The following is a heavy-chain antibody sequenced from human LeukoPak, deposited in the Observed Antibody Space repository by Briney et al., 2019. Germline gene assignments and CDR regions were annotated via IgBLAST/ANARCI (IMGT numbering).Heavy chain of an antibody. J-gene: IGHJ4*02. CDR3: ARERLELLLLYFFAY. V-gene: IGHV3-21*01. CDR2: ISSSSGSYK. CDR1: GFTFGDYG. D-gene: IGHD1-7*01. Sequence: PGGSLRLSCAASGFTFGDYGMTWVRQAPGKGLEWVSSISSSSGSYKHYADSVKGRFTISRDNAKNSLYLLMDSLRAEDTAVYYCARERLELLLLYFFAYWGQGTLVAVSS.